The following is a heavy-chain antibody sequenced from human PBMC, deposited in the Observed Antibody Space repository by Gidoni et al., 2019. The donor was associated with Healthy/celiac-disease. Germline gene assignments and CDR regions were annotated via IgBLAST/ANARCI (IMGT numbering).Heavy chain of an antibody. D-gene: IGHD5-18*01. Sequence: EVQLLESGGGLVQPGGSLRLSCAASGFTFSSYAMSWVRQAPGKGLEWGSGISGGGDSTYYADSVKGRFTISRDNSKNTLYLQMNSLRAEDTAVYYCAKGDTAMVTGAFDIWGQGTMVTVSS. CDR3: AKGDTAMVTGAFDI. CDR2: ISGGGDST. V-gene: IGHV3-23*01. J-gene: IGHJ3*02. CDR1: GFTFSSYA.